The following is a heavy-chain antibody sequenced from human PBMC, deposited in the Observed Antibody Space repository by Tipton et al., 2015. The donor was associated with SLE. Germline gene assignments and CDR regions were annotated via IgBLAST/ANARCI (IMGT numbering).Heavy chain of an antibody. V-gene: IGHV3-23*01. J-gene: IGHJ6*03. CDR2: ISGSGGST. Sequence: SLRLSCAASGFTFSSYAMSWVRQAPGKGLEWVSAISGSGGSTYYADSVKGRFTISRDNSKNTLYLQMNSLRAEDTAVYYCARDGYSYGYYYYYYMDVWGKGTTVTVSS. D-gene: IGHD5-18*01. CDR1: GFTFSSYA. CDR3: ARDGYSYGYYYYYYMDV.